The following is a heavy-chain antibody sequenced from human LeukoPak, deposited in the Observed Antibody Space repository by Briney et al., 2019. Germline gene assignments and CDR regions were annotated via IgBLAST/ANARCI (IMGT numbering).Heavy chain of an antibody. CDR3: ARDTSFNYGAHAMDV. J-gene: IGHJ6*02. CDR1: GFTFDNYA. Sequence: GGSLRLSCAASGFTFDNYAMNWVRQAPGKGLEWVLGVSGSGAYTYYADSVKDRFTISRDDSQNTLYLQLNSLRAEDTAIYYCARDTSFNYGAHAMDVWGQGTTVTVSS. D-gene: IGHD4/OR15-4a*01. V-gene: IGHV3-23*01. CDR2: VSGSGAYT.